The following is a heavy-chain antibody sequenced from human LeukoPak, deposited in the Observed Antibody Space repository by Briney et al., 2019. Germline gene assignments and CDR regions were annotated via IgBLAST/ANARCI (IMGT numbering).Heavy chain of an antibody. CDR1: GGTFSSYA. CDR3: ASPDASMVSAFDY. D-gene: IGHD5-18*01. CDR2: IIPIFGTA. J-gene: IGHJ4*02. Sequence: ASVKVSCKASGGTFSSYAITWVRQAPGQGLEWMGGIIPIFGTANYAQNFQGRVTITADESTSTAYMELRSLRSEDTAVYYCASPDASMVSAFDYWGQGTLVTVSS. V-gene: IGHV1-69*13.